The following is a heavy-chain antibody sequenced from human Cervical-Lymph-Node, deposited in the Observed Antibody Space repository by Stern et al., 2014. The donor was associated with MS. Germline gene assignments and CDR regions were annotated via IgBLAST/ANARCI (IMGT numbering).Heavy chain of an antibody. CDR1: GFTFSTYT. D-gene: IGHD4-17*01. Sequence: QVQLVESGGGVVQPGRSLRLSCAASGFTFSTYTMQGVRQAPGKGLEWVAVISSDGSNEYYADSVKGRFTISRDKPRYTMYLQMSSLSAEDTAVYYCATNQVYGSWPFEIWGQGTMVTVSS. V-gene: IGHV3-30*04. CDR3: ATNQVYGSWPFEI. CDR2: ISSDGSNE. J-gene: IGHJ3*02.